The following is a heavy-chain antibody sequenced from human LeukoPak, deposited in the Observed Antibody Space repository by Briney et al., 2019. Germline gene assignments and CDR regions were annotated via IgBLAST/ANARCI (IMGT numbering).Heavy chain of an antibody. V-gene: IGHV1-2*02. CDR2: INPNSGGT. CDR1: GYTFTGYY. Sequence: ASVKVSCKASGYTFTGYYMHWVRQAPGQGLEWMGWINPNSGGTNHAQKFQGRVTMTRDTSISTAYMELSRLRSDDTAVYYCARVLGQDSGSYPPLDYFDYWGQGTLVTVSS. J-gene: IGHJ4*02. CDR3: ARVLGQDSGSYPPLDYFDY. D-gene: IGHD1-26*01.